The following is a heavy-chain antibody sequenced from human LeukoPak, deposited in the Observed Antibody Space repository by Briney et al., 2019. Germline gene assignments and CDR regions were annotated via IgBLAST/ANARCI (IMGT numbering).Heavy chain of an antibody. Sequence: GGSLRLSCAASGFTCSDYSMNWVRQAPGKGLEWVSYISGSSDMKYYADSVNGRFSISRDNARNSLYLQMNSLRAEDTAVYYCARGFGLGGYNHDYWGQGILVTVSS. V-gene: IGHV3-48*01. J-gene: IGHJ4*02. CDR3: ARGFGLGGYNHDY. CDR2: ISGSSDMK. D-gene: IGHD5-18*01. CDR1: GFTCSDYS.